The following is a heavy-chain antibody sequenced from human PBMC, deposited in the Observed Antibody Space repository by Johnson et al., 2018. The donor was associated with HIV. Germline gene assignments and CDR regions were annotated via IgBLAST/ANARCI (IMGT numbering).Heavy chain of an antibody. CDR1: VFTFSDYY. D-gene: IGHD3-16*02. CDR2: ISTSGSTK. J-gene: IGHJ3*02. Sequence: QVQLVESGGGLVKPGGSLRLSCAASVFTFSDYYMNWIRQAPGKGLEWVSYISTSGSTKYYADSVKGRFTISRDNAKNSLYLQMNSLRAEDTAVYYCARAGHYDYVWGSYRHAAFDIWGQGTMVTVSS. V-gene: IGHV3-11*04. CDR3: ARAGHYDYVWGSYRHAAFDI.